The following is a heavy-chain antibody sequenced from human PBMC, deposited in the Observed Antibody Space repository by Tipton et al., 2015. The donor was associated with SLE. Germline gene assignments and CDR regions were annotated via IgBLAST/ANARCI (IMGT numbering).Heavy chain of an antibody. V-gene: IGHV3-7*01. CDR3: ARGKYYFDY. D-gene: IGHD2/OR15-2a*01. CDR2: INEYGSEK. J-gene: IGHJ4*02. Sequence: SLRLSCAASGFIVNNIYMNWVRQAPGKGPEWVANINEYGSEKHYVDSLKERLTISRDNAKKSVYLQMNSLRAEDTAVYYCARGKYYFDYWGQGALVTVSS. CDR1: GFIVNNIY.